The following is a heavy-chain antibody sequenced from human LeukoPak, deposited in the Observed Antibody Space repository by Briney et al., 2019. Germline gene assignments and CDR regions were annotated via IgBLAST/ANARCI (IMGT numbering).Heavy chain of an antibody. CDR1: GYTFTSYG. D-gene: IGHD6-19*01. CDR3: ARALSSGWYCSDY. V-gene: IGHV1-18*01. Sequence: ASVKVSCKASGYTFTSYGISWVRQAPGQGLEWMGWISAYNGNTNYAQKLQGRVTMTRDTSTSTVYMELSSLRSEDTAVYYCARALSSGWYCSDYWGQGTLVTVSS. CDR2: ISAYNGNT. J-gene: IGHJ4*02.